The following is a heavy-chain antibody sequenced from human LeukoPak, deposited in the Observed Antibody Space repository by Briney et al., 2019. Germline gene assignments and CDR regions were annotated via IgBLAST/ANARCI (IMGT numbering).Heavy chain of an antibody. V-gene: IGHV4-30-4*01. D-gene: IGHD1-7*01. Sequence: PSETLSLTCTVSGGSISSGDYYWGWFRQPPGKGLEWIVYIHYSGSTYYNPSLKSRVAISVDTSKNQFSLKLSSMTAADTAVYYCARVLVGTTDLWGQGTLVTVSS. CDR1: GGSISSGDYY. CDR3: ARVLVGTTDL. J-gene: IGHJ4*02. CDR2: IHYSGST.